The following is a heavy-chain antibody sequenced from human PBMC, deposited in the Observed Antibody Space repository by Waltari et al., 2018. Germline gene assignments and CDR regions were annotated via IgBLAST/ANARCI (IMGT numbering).Heavy chain of an antibody. CDR2: IGSRGST. J-gene: IGHJ2*01. CDR1: GGSISGYY. Sequence: QAQLQESGPGLVKPSETLFLTCAVSGGSISGYYWNWIRQTPGKGLEWIGYIGSRGSTYYNSPLKSRVTISTDTSKNQFSRKLSFVTAADTAVYYCARNRMGPYGSSYVNSLDVWGRGVLVTVSS. D-gene: IGHD4-17*01. CDR3: ARNRMGPYGSSYVNSLDV. V-gene: IGHV4-59*12.